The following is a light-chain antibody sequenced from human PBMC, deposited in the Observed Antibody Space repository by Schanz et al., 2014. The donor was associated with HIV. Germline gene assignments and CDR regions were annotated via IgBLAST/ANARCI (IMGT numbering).Light chain of an antibody. CDR2: GAS. J-gene: IGKJ2*01. CDR3: QQYAALPQT. V-gene: IGKV3-20*01. CDR1: QSVSSSY. Sequence: EIVLTQSPGTLSLSPGERATLSCRASQSVSSSYLAWYQQKPGQAPRLLIYGASSRANGIPARFSGAGSGTDFTLTITRLEPEDFAVYYCQQYAALPQTFGQGTKLEI.